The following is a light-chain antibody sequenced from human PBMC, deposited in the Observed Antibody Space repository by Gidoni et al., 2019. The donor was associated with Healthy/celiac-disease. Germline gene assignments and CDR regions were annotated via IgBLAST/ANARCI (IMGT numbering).Light chain of an antibody. Sequence: EIVLTQSPATLSLSPGERATLSCRASQSVSRYLAWYQQKPGQAPRLLIYDASNRATGIPARFSGRGSGTDFTLTISSLEPEDFAVYYCQQRSNWPQLTFXGXTKVEIK. J-gene: IGKJ4*01. CDR3: QQRSNWPQLT. CDR1: QSVSRY. V-gene: IGKV3-11*01. CDR2: DAS.